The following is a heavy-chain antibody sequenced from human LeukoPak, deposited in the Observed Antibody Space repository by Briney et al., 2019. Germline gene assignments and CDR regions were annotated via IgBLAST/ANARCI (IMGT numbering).Heavy chain of an antibody. CDR2: IYYSGNT. J-gene: IGHJ4*02. D-gene: IGHD5-24*01. V-gene: IGHV4-38-2*01. CDR3: ARHRTRDGSTSFDY. CDR1: GYSISSGYY. Sequence: PSETLSLTCAVSGYSISSGYYWGWVRQPPGKGLEWIGSIYYSGNTYYNPSLKSRVTISVDTSKNQFSLKLSSVTAADTAVYYCARHRTRDGSTSFDYWGQGTLVTVSS.